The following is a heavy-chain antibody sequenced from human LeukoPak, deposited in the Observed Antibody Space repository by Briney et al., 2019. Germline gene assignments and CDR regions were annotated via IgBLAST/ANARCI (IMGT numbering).Heavy chain of an antibody. CDR1: GGSITSYY. D-gene: IGHD3-10*01. CDR2: IFYTGSS. CDR3: ARAGAWQIDP. J-gene: IGHJ5*02. V-gene: IGHV4-59*01. Sequence: PSETLSLTCIVSGGSITSYYWSWIRQPPGKGLEWIGYIFYTGSSNYNPSLKSRATISLDRSKNQFSLRLTSVTAADTAVYYCARAGAWQIDPWGQGTLVTVSS.